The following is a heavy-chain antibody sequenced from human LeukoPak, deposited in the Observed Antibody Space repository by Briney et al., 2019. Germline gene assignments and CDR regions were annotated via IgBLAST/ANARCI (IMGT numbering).Heavy chain of an antibody. CDR3: ARKYSNYYYYYMDV. V-gene: IGHV4-34*01. J-gene: IGHJ6*03. CDR2: INHSGST. D-gene: IGHD6-6*01. CDR1: GGSFSGYY. Sequence: SETLSLTYAVYGGSFSGYYWSWIRQPPGKGLEWIGEINHSGSTNYNPSLKSRVTISVDTSKNQFSLKLSSVTAADTAVYYCARKYSNYYYYYMDVWGKGTTVTVSS.